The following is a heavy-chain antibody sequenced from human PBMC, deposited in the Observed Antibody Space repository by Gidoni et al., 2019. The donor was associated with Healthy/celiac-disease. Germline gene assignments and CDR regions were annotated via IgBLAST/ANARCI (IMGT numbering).Heavy chain of an antibody. V-gene: IGHV3-30*18. Sequence: RLSCAASGFTFSSYGMHWVRQAPGKGLEWVAVISYDGSNKYYADSVKGRFTISRDNSKNTLYLQMNSLRAEDTAVYYCAKDWEWFGESPPGYWGQGTLVTVSS. CDR2: ISYDGSNK. CDR1: GFTFSSYG. J-gene: IGHJ4*02. D-gene: IGHD3-10*01. CDR3: AKDWEWFGESPPGY.